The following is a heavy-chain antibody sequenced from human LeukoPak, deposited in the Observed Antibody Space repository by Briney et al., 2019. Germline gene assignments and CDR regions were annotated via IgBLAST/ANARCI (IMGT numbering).Heavy chain of an antibody. Sequence: VASVTVSFKASEYTFTVYYMHWVRQAPGQGLEWMGWINPNSGGTNYAQKFQGRVTMTRDTSISTAYMELSRLRSDDTAVYYCARDLTSSGWYSGAFDIWGQGTMVTVSS. V-gene: IGHV1-2*02. D-gene: IGHD6-19*01. J-gene: IGHJ3*02. CDR1: EYTFTVYY. CDR3: ARDLTSSGWYSGAFDI. CDR2: INPNSGGT.